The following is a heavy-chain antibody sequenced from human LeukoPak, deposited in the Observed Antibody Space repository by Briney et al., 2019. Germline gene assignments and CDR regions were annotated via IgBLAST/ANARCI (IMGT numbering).Heavy chain of an antibody. J-gene: IGHJ4*02. Sequence: SETLSLTCSVSGAFISNHHWGWIRQPAGKGLEWIGRVYSSGDTTYNPSLKSRVTISVDKSKSQFPLRLTSVTAADTAVYYCARDKVANDYWDQGTLVTVAS. V-gene: IGHV4-4*07. CDR1: GAFISNHH. CDR3: ARDKVANDY. D-gene: IGHD5-12*01. CDR2: VYSSGDT.